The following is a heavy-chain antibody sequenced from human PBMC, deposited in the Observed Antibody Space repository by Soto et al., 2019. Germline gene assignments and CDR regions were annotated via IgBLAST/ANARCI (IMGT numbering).Heavy chain of an antibody. Sequence: PGGSLRLSCAASGFTFSGSAMHWVRQASGKGLEWVGRIRSKANSYATAYAASVKGRFTISRDDSKNTAYLQMNSLKTEDTAVYYCTRLRRDTAMVTWFDPWGQGTLVTVSS. CDR1: GFTFSGSA. CDR3: TRLRRDTAMVTWFDP. V-gene: IGHV3-73*01. CDR2: IRSKANSYAT. D-gene: IGHD5-18*01. J-gene: IGHJ5*02.